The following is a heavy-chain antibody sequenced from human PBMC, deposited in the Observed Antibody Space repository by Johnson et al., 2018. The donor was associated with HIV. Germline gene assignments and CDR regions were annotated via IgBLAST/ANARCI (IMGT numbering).Heavy chain of an antibody. D-gene: IGHD5-24*01. V-gene: IGHV3-30-3*01. CDR1: GFTFSSYA. Sequence: MQLVESGGGVVQPGRSLRLSCAASGFTFSSYAMYWVRQAPGKGLEWVAVISYDGSNKYYADSVKGRFTISRDNSKNTLYLQMNSLRAEDKAVHYCVRALQRGLQWDALDIWGQGTMVTVSS. CDR2: ISYDGSNK. J-gene: IGHJ3*02. CDR3: VRALQRGLQWDALDI.